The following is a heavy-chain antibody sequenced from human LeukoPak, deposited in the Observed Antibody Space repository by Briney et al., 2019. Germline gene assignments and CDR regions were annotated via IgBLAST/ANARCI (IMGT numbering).Heavy chain of an antibody. V-gene: IGHV3-74*01. CDR1: GFTFSSYW. CDR2: IQSDGRSP. CDR3: AKSVAIYFYYGLDV. D-gene: IGHD3-3*01. J-gene: IGHJ6*02. Sequence: GGSLRLSCEASGFTFSSYWMHWVRQAPGKGLVWVSHIQSDGRSPNYADSVKGRFTISRDNSKNTLFLQMNSLRVEDTAPYYCAKSVAIYFYYGLDVWGQGTTVTVSS.